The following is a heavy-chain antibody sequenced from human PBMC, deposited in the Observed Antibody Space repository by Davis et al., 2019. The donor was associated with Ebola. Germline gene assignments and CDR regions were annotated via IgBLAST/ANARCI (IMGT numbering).Heavy chain of an antibody. D-gene: IGHD1-26*01. CDR3: ARVPVGYYYYGMDV. V-gene: IGHV3-15*07. CDR2: IKSKPDGGAT. J-gene: IGHJ6*02. CDR1: GFTFTNAW. Sequence: PGSSLKISCAGSGFTFTNAWMNWVRQVPGKGLEWVGRIKSKPDGGATDYATPAKGRFTISRDDSKNTLYLQMNSLRAEDTAVYYCARVPVGYYYYGMDVWGQGTTVTVSS.